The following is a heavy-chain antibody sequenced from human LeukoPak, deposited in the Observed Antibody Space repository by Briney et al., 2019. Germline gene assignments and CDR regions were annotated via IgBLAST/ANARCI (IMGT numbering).Heavy chain of an antibody. CDR3: ATLMDIVATIPSLDY. J-gene: IGHJ4*02. Sequence: ASVKVSCKASGYTFTGYYMHWVRPAPGQGLEWMGWINPNSGGTNYAQKFQGRVTMTRDTSISTAYMELSRLRSDDTAVYYCATLMDIVATIPSLDYWGQGTLVTVSS. CDR1: GYTFTGYY. CDR2: INPNSGGT. V-gene: IGHV1-2*02. D-gene: IGHD5-12*01.